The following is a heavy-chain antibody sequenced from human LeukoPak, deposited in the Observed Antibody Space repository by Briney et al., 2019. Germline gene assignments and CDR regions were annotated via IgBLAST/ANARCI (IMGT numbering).Heavy chain of an antibody. CDR3: ARDTGGVRYYYDSSGYRFDY. Sequence: SIISRVTISVDTSKNQFSLKLNSVTAADTAVYYCARDTGGVRYYYDSSGYRFDYWGQGTLVTVSS. J-gene: IGHJ4*02. D-gene: IGHD3-22*01. V-gene: IGHV4-59*12.